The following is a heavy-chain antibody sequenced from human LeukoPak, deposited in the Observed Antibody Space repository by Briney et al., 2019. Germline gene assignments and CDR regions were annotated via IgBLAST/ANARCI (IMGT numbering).Heavy chain of an antibody. Sequence: GGSLRLSCEASGFTFSSYAMSWVRQAPGKGLEWVSVISGSGGSTYYADSVKGRFTISRNNSKNTLYLQMNSLRAEDTAVYYCAKSMSKKPIDYWGQGTLVTVSS. CDR2: ISGSGGST. CDR1: GFTFSSYA. J-gene: IGHJ4*02. CDR3: AKSMSKKPIDY. V-gene: IGHV3-23*01.